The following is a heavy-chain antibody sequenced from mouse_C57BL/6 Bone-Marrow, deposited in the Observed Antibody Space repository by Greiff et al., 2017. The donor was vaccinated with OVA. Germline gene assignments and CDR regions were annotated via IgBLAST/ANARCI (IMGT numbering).Heavy chain of an antibody. Sequence: DVKLVESGAGLVKPGGSLKLSCAVSGFTFSSYAMSWVRQTPEKRLEWVAYISSGGDYIYYSDTVKGRFTISRDNARNTLYLKMNSLTSEDTAMYYCTSLRRRFAYWGQGTLVTVSA. CDR2: ISSGGDYI. V-gene: IGHV5-9-1*02. CDR1: GFTFSSYA. D-gene: IGHD2-12*01. CDR3: TSLRRRFAY. J-gene: IGHJ3*01.